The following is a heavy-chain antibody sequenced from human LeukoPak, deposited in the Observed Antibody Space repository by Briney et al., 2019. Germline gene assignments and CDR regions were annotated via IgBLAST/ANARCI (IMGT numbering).Heavy chain of an antibody. CDR2: ISSSGSTI. V-gene: IGHV3-48*04. CDR3: AELGITMIGGV. J-gene: IGHJ6*04. CDR1: GFTFNTYS. D-gene: IGHD3-10*02. Sequence: TGGSLRLSCVASGFTFNTYSMNWVRLAPGKGLEWVSYISSSGSTIYYADSVKGRFTISRDNAKNSLYLQMNSLRAEDTAVYYCAELGITMIGGVWGKGTTVTISS.